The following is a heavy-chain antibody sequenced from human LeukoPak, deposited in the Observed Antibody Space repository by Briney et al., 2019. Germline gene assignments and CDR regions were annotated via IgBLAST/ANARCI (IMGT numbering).Heavy chain of an antibody. J-gene: IGHJ4*02. CDR3: ARVGNSGSYSAFDY. Sequence: ASVKVSCKASGYTLTIYGISWVRQAPGQGLEWVGWISAYNGNTNYAQKLQGRVTMTTDTSTSTAYMELRSLRSDDTAVYYCARVGNSGSYSAFDYWGQGTLVTVSS. D-gene: IGHD1-26*01. V-gene: IGHV1-18*01. CDR2: ISAYNGNT. CDR1: GYTLTIYG.